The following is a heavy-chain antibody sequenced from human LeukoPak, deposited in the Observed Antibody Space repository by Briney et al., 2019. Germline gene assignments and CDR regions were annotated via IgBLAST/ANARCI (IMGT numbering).Heavy chain of an antibody. V-gene: IGHV4-34*01. CDR1: GGSFSGYY. J-gene: IGHJ4*02. CDR2: INHSGST. D-gene: IGHD3-10*01. CDR3: ARRRLWFGELLSVQELDY. Sequence: SETLSLTCAVYGGSFSGYYWSWIRQPPGKGLEWIGEINHSGSTYYNPSLKSRVTISVDTSKNQFSLKLSSVTAADTAVYYCARRRLWFGELLSVQELDYWGQGTLVTVSS.